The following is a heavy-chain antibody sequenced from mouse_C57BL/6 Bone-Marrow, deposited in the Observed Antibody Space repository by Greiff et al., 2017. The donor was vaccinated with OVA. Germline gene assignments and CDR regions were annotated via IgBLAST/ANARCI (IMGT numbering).Heavy chain of an antibody. J-gene: IGHJ1*03. Sequence: EVKLVESGGGLVQSGRSLRLSCATSGFTFSDFYMEWVRQAPGKGLEWIAASRNKANDYTTEYSASVKGRFIVSRDTSQSILYLQMTALRAEDTGIYYCARDYYGGVWGTGTTVTVSS. CDR3: ARDYYGGV. V-gene: IGHV7-1*01. D-gene: IGHD1-1*01. CDR1: GFTFSDFY. CDR2: SRNKANDYTT.